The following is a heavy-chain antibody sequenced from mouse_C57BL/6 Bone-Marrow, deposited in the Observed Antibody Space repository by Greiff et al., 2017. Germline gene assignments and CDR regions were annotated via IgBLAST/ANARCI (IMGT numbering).Heavy chain of an antibody. J-gene: IGHJ2*01. V-gene: IGHV14-4*01. CDR1: GFNIKDDY. Sequence: VQLQQSGAELVRPGASVKLSCTASGFNIKDDYMHWVKQRPEQGLEWIGWIDPENGDTEYASKFQGKATITADTSSNTAYLQLSSLTSEDTAVYYCTTSLRRGDYWGQGTTLTVSS. D-gene: IGHD1-1*01. CDR2: IDPENGDT. CDR3: TTSLRRGDY.